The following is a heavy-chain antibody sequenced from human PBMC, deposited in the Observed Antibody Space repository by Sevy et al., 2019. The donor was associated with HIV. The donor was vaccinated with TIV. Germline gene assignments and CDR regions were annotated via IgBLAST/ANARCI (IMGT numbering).Heavy chain of an antibody. D-gene: IGHD3-22*01. Sequence: ASVKVSCKASGYTFTGYYIHWVRQAPGQGLEWMGWINPNSGGTNYAQKFQGRVTMTRDTSISTAYMELSRLRSDDTAVYYCARSYDSSGSYYYYYGMDVWGQGTTVTVSS. CDR3: ARSYDSSGSYYYYYGMDV. J-gene: IGHJ6*02. V-gene: IGHV1-2*02. CDR1: GYTFTGYY. CDR2: INPNSGGT.